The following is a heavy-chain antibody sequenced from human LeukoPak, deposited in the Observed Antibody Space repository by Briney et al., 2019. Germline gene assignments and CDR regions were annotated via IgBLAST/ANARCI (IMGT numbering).Heavy chain of an antibody. D-gene: IGHD4-23*01. CDR1: GASVSSSY. CDR2: SYYSGST. Sequence: PSETLSLTCTVSGASVSSSYWCWIRQPPGKGLEWIGYSYYSGSTNYNPSLKSRVAISVDTSKNQFSLKLTSVTAAVTAVYYCARWSGGNYYFDYWGQGTLVTVSS. CDR3: ARWSGGNYYFDY. J-gene: IGHJ4*02. V-gene: IGHV4-59*02.